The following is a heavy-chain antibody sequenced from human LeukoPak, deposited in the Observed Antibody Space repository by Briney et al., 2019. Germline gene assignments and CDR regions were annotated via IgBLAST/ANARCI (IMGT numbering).Heavy chain of an antibody. CDR3: TTDYGGNPNNWFDP. V-gene: IGHV3-15*01. CDR1: GFTFSSYE. CDR2: IKSKTDGGTT. J-gene: IGHJ5*02. Sequence: GGSLRLSCAASGFTFSSYEMNWVRQAPGKGLEWVGRIKSKTDGGTTDYAAPVKGRFTISRDDSKNTLYLQMNSLKTEDTAVYYCTTDYGGNPNNWFDPWGQGTLVTVSS. D-gene: IGHD4-23*01.